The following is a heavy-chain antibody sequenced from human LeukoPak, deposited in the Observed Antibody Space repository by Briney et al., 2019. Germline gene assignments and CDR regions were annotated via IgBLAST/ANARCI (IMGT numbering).Heavy chain of an antibody. CDR1: GFTFSSYA. CDR3: ARDGGGDIVVAFAFDI. V-gene: IGHV3-23*01. J-gene: IGHJ3*02. CDR2: ISGSGGST. Sequence: GGSLRLSCAASGFTFSSYAMSWVRQAPGKGLEWVSAISGSGGSTYYADSVKGRFTISRDNAKNSLYLQMNSLRAEDTAVYYWARDGGGDIVVAFAFDIWGQGTMVTVSS. D-gene: IGHD2-15*01.